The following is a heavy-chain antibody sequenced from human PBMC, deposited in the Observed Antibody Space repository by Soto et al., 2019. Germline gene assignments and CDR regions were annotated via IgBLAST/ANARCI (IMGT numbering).Heavy chain of an antibody. V-gene: IGHV3-30*04. D-gene: IGHD6-19*01. CDR3: ARPGMQWLVPVY. Sequence: QVQLVESGGGMVQPGRSLRLSCAASGFTFSSYTMHWVRQAPGKGLEWVAVIADDGRNKYYADSVRGRFSISRDNSKNTLYLDMISPRPEDTAVYYCARPGMQWLVPVYWGQGTLVTVSS. J-gene: IGHJ4*02. CDR2: IADDGRNK. CDR1: GFTFSSYT.